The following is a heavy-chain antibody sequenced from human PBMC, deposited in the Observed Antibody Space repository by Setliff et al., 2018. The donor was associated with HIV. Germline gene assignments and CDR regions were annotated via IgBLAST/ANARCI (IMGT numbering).Heavy chain of an antibody. CDR1: GYSFTSYW. V-gene: IGHV5-51*01. CDR2: IYPGDSDT. J-gene: IGHJ4*02. CDR3: ARRTRRCGSSYGNIDY. Sequence: GASLKISCKGSGYSFTSYWIAWVRQMPGKGLEWMGIIYPGDSDTRYSPSFQGQVTISAEKSISTAYLQWRSLQASDTAVYYWARRTRRCGSSYGNIDYWGQGTLVTVSS. D-gene: IGHD5-18*01.